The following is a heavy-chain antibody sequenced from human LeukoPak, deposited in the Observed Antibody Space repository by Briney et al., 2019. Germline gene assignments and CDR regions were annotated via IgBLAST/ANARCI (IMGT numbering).Heavy chain of an antibody. CDR1: GFTFSTYV. Sequence: PGGSLRLSCAAPGFTFSTYVFHWVRQAPGKGLEWVAVISYDGSEKYYADSVKGRFTISRDNSKNTLYLQMTSLRAEDTAVYYCAKEYCSTTNCLGDWGLGTLVTVSS. CDR3: AKEYCSTTNCLGD. D-gene: IGHD2-2*01. J-gene: IGHJ4*02. CDR2: ISYDGSEK. V-gene: IGHV3-30*18.